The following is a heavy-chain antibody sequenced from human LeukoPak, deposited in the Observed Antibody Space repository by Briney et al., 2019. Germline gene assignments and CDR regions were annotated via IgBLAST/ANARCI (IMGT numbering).Heavy chain of an antibody. Sequence: APVKVSCKASGYTFTGYYMHWVRQAPGQGLEWMGWINPNSGGTNYAQKFQGRVTMTRDTSISTAYMELSRLRSDDTAVYYCARDYGDYDSNWFDPWGQGTLVNVSS. D-gene: IGHD4-17*01. J-gene: IGHJ5*02. CDR1: GYTFTGYY. CDR3: ARDYGDYDSNWFDP. V-gene: IGHV1-2*02. CDR2: INPNSGGT.